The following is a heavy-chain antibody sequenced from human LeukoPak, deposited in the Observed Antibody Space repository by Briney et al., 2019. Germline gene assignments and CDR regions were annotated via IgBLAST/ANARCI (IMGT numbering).Heavy chain of an antibody. CDR2: IYYSGST. CDR1: GGSISSGDYY. CDR3: ARSPWIQLWLSD. J-gene: IGHJ4*02. Sequence: PSETLSLTCTVSGGSISSGDYYWGWIRQPPGKGLEWIGYIYYSGSTNYNPSLKSRVTISVDTSKNQFSLKLSSVTAADTAVYYCARSPWIQLWLSDWGQGTLVTVSS. V-gene: IGHV4-61*08. D-gene: IGHD5-18*01.